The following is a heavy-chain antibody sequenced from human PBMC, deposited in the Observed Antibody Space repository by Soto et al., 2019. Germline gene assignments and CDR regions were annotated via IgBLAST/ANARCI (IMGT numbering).Heavy chain of an antibody. D-gene: IGHD1-26*01. V-gene: IGHV3-30*18. CDR3: AKDVGLTYYYYYGMDV. J-gene: IGHJ6*02. CDR1: GFTFSSYG. CDR2: ISYDGSNK. Sequence: PGGSLRLSCAASGFTFSSYGMHWVRQAPGKGLEWVVVISYDGSNKYYADSVKGRFTISRDNSKNTLYLQMNSLRAEDTAVYYCAKDVGLTYYYYYGMDVWGQGTTVTVSS.